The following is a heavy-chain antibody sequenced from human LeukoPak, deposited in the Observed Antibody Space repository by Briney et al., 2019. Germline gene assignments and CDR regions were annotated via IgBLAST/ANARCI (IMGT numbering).Heavy chain of an antibody. CDR3: ASCSSSSSFFWFDP. CDR1: GGSISSGDYY. D-gene: IGHD6-6*01. CDR2: IYYSGTT. J-gene: IGHJ5*02. V-gene: IGHV4-30-4*01. Sequence: SETLSLTCTVSGGSISSGDYYWSWIRQPPGKGLEWIGYIYYSGTTYYNPSLKTRVIISVDTSKNQFSLKLSSVTAADTAVYYCASCSSSSSFFWFDPWGQGTLVTVSS.